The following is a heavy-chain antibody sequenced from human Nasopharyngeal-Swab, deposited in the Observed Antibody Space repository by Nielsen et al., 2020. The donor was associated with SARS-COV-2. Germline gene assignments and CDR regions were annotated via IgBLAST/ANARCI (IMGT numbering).Heavy chain of an antibody. Sequence: SQTLSLTCAISGDSVSSNNAAWNWIRQSPSRGLEWLGRTYYRSKWYNEYAASVKGRVTINPDTSKNQISLQVNSMTAEDTAVYYCARRQMGAHAFDIWGQGTMVTVSS. CDR2: TYYRSKWYN. D-gene: IGHD3-16*01. CDR1: GDSVSSNNAA. V-gene: IGHV6-1*01. CDR3: ARRQMGAHAFDI. J-gene: IGHJ3*02.